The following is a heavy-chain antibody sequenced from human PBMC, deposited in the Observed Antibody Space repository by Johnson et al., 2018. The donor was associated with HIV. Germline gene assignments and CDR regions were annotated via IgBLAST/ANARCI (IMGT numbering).Heavy chain of an antibody. CDR2: ISWNSGSI. J-gene: IGHJ3*02. V-gene: IGHV3-9*01. D-gene: IGHD7-27*01. CDR3: ANLFRGDWGFDAFDI. Sequence: VQLVESGGGLVQPGGSLRLSCAASGFTFSSYAMHWVRQAPGKGLEWVSGISWNSGSIGYADSVKGRFTISRDNAKNSLYLQMNSLRAEDTALYYCANLFRGDWGFDAFDIWGQGTMVTVSS. CDR1: GFTFSSYA.